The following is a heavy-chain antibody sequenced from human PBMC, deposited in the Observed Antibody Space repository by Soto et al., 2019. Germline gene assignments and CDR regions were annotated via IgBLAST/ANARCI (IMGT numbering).Heavy chain of an antibody. CDR1: GFSFSDHY. J-gene: IGHJ4*02. D-gene: IGHD6-19*01. CDR2: TRNIANSYTT. V-gene: IGHV3-72*01. Sequence: EVQLVESGGGLVQPGGSLRLSCAASGFSFSDHYMDWVRQAPGKGLEWVARTRNIANSYTTEYAASVKGRFTISRDDSENSLVLQMNSLKTEDTAVYYGARGGISSDWRAFDYWGQGTLVTVSS. CDR3: ARGGISSDWRAFDY.